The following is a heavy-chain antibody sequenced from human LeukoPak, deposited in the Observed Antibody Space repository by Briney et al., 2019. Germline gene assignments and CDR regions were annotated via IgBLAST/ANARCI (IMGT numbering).Heavy chain of an antibody. Sequence: PGGSVSLSCAASGFTFSSYAMSWVRQAPGKGLEWVSAISGSGGSTYYADSVKGRFTISRDNSKNTLYLQMNSLRAEDTAVYYCAKGLPLPGIAVAGIDYWGQGTLVTVSS. V-gene: IGHV3-23*01. CDR1: GFTFSSYA. CDR3: AKGLPLPGIAVAGIDY. J-gene: IGHJ4*02. CDR2: ISGSGGST. D-gene: IGHD6-19*01.